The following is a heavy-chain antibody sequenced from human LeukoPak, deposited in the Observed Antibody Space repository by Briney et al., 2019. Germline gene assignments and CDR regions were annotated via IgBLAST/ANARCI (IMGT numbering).Heavy chain of an antibody. Sequence: ASVKVSCKASGGTFSSYAISWVRQAPGQGLEWMGGIIPIFGTANYAQKFQGRVTITADESTSTAYMELSSLRSEDTAVYYCARDRSYGEDFDYWGQGTLVTVSS. CDR1: GGTFSSYA. D-gene: IGHD4-17*01. V-gene: IGHV1-69*13. CDR2: IIPIFGTA. CDR3: ARDRSYGEDFDY. J-gene: IGHJ4*02.